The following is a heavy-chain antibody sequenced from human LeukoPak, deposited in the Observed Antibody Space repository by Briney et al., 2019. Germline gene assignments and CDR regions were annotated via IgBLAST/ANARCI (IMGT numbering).Heavy chain of an antibody. D-gene: IGHD6-13*01. CDR3: ARDNIAAAGTSVY. CDR1: GGSISSYY. V-gene: IGHV4-59*12. CDR2: IYYSGST. J-gene: IGHJ4*02. Sequence: SETLSLTCTVSGGSISSYYWSWIRQPPGKGLEWIGHIYYSGSTNYNPSLRSRVTISVDTSKNQFSLKLSSVTAADTAVYYCARDNIAAAGTSVYWGQGTLVTVSS.